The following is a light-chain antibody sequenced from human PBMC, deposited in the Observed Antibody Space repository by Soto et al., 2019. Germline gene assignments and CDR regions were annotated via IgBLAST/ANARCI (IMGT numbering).Light chain of an antibody. Sequence: EIVLTQSPGTLSLSPGERATLSCRASQSVSTSYLAWYQQKPGQAPRLLIYGASSRATGIPDRFSGSGSGADFTLTSSRLEPEDFALYYCQQYGSVPLTFGGGTKVEIK. V-gene: IGKV3-20*01. CDR2: GAS. J-gene: IGKJ4*01. CDR3: QQYGSVPLT. CDR1: QSVSTSY.